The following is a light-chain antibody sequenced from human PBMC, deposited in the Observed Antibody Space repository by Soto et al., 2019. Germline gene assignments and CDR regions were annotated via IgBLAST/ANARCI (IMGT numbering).Light chain of an antibody. CDR2: GAS. CDR1: QSVSSSY. CDR3: QQYGSSRGT. J-gene: IGKJ2*02. V-gene: IGKV3-20*01. Sequence: EIVLTQSPGTLSLSPGERDTLSCRARQSVSSSYLAWYQQKPGQAARLLIYGASSRATGIPDRFSGSGSGTDFTLTISRLEPEDFAVYYCQQYGSSRGTFGQGTKLQI.